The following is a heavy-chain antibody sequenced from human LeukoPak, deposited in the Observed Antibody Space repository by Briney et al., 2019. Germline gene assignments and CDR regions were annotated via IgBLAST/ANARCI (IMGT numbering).Heavy chain of an antibody. CDR1: GYTFTGYY. V-gene: IGHV1-2*04. Sequence: GASVKVSCKASGYTFTGYYMHWVRQAPGQGLEWMGWNNPNSGGTNYAQKFQGWVTMTRDTSISTAYMELSRLRSDDTAVYYCARVDGYYPYWFDPWGQGTLVTVSS. CDR3: ARVDGYYPYWFDP. D-gene: IGHD3-10*01. CDR2: NNPNSGGT. J-gene: IGHJ5*02.